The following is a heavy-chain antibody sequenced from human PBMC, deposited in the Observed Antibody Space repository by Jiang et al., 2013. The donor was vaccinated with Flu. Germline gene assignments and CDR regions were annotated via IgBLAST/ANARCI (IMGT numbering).Heavy chain of an antibody. Sequence: GAEVKKPGSSVKVSCKASGGTFSSYAISWVRQAPGQGLEWMGGIIPIFGTANYAQKFQGRVTITADESTSTAYMELSSLRSEDTAVYYCARAIDPTMIVVVFYVTTWGQGTLVHRLL. J-gene: IGHJ4*02. D-gene: IGHD3-22*01. CDR3: ARAIDPTMIVVVFYVTT. CDR2: IIPIFGTA. V-gene: IGHV1-69*01. CDR1: GGTFSSYA.